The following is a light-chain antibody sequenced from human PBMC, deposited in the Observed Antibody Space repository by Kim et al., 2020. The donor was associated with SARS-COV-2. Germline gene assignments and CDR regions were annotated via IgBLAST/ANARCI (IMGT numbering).Light chain of an antibody. CDR1: SSYVGCYNY. CDR3: SSYTSSSTLV. CDR2: DVS. J-gene: IGLJ2*01. V-gene: IGLV2-14*03. Sequence: GQSNTSSCTGTSSYVGCYNYVSWYQQHPGNAPKLMIYDVSNRTSGVSNRFSGSKSGNAASLTISGLQAEDEADYYCSSYTSSSTLVFGGGTQLIVL.